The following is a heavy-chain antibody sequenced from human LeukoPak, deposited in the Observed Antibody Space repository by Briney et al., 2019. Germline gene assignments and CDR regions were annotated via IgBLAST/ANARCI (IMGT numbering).Heavy chain of an antibody. CDR2: IYYSGST. D-gene: IGHD1-26*01. CDR3: ARDQWGSKAFDY. V-gene: IGHV4-30-4*01. Sequence: SETLSLTCTVSGGSITSSSHQWGWIRQPPGKGLEWIGYIYYSGSTYYNPSLKSRVTISVDTSKNQFSLKLSSVTAADTAVYYCARDQWGSKAFDYWGQGTLVTVSS. J-gene: IGHJ4*02. CDR1: GGSITSSSHQ.